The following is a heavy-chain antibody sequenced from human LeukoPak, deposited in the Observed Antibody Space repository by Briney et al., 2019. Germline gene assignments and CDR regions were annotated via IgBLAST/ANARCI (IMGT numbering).Heavy chain of an antibody. CDR3: ARAWRLDP. V-gene: IGHV3-53*04. CDR2: IYSGGST. D-gene: IGHD3-3*01. CDR1: GFTVSSNY. Sequence: GGSLRLSCAASGFTVSSNYMSWVGQAPGKGLEWVSVIYSGGSTYSADCVKGRFTVYRHNTNNTQYLQLNSLRAEDTDVYYWARAWRLDPWGQGTLVTVSS. J-gene: IGHJ5*02.